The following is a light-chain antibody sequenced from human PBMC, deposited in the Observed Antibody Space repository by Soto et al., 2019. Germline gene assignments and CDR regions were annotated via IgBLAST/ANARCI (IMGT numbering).Light chain of an antibody. CDR1: GSDVGGFNY. J-gene: IGLJ3*02. Sequence: QSALTQPASVSGSPGQSVTISCTGTGSDVGGFNYVSWYQQHPGKAPKLIIYEVIRRPSGISNRFSGSKSGNTASLTISTLQAEDEAEYYCSSYTTSSTVVFGGGTQLTVL. CDR2: EVI. CDR3: SSYTTSSTVV. V-gene: IGLV2-14*01.